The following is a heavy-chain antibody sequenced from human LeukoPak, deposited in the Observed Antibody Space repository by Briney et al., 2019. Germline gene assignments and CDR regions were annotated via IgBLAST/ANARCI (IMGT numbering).Heavy chain of an antibody. Sequence: KPGGSLRLSCAASGFTFSDYYMTWVRRAPGKGLEWVSYISSSSNTVYYADSVKGRLTVSRDNANNSLYVQMTNLRAEDTAVYYCARRAMGATSFDYWGQGTLVTVSS. CDR2: ISSSSNTV. CDR1: GFTFSDYY. J-gene: IGHJ4*02. D-gene: IGHD1-26*01. V-gene: IGHV3-11*04. CDR3: ARRAMGATSFDY.